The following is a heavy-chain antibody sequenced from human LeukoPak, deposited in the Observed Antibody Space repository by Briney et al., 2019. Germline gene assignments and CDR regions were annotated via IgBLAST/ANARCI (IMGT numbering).Heavy chain of an antibody. D-gene: IGHD5-18*01. CDR2: IKQDGSEK. CDR1: GFTFSSYW. Sequence: GGSLRLSCAASGFTFSSYWMSWVRQAPGKGLEWVANIKQDGSEKYYVDSVKGRFTISRDNSKNTLYLQMNSLRAEDTAVYYCAREAGATSGYSYGPGDYWGQGTLVTVSS. J-gene: IGHJ4*02. CDR3: AREAGATSGYSYGPGDY. V-gene: IGHV3-7*01.